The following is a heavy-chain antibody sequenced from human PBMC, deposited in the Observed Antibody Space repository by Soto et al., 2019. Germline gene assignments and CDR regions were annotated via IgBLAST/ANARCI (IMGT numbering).Heavy chain of an antibody. J-gene: IGHJ4*02. Sequence: GGSLRLSCAASGFTFSSYGMHWVRQAPGKGLEWVAVISYDGSNKYYADSVKGRFTISRDNSKNTLYLQMNSLRAEDTAVYYCAKDAMVRGVPPIFGFDYWGQGTLVTVSS. V-gene: IGHV3-30*18. CDR1: GFTFSSYG. D-gene: IGHD3-10*01. CDR3: AKDAMVRGVPPIFGFDY. CDR2: ISYDGSNK.